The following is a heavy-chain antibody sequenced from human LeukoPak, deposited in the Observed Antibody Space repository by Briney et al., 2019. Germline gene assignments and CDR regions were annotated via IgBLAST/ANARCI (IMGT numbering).Heavy chain of an antibody. CDR1: GFTFSSYW. D-gene: IGHD3-16*01. J-gene: IGHJ6*02. CDR2: LNTDGSST. Sequence: GGSLRLSCAASGFTFSSYWMHWVRQVPGKGLVCVSRLNTDGSSTSYADSVKGRFTISRDNARNTLYLQMNSLRAEDTAVYYCARDDAFRGVGMDVWGQGTTVTVSS. V-gene: IGHV3-74*01. CDR3: ARDDAFRGVGMDV.